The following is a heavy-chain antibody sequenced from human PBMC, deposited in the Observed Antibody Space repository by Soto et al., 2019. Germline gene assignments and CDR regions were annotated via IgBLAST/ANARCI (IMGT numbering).Heavy chain of an antibody. CDR1: GGSISISSYY. Sequence: SETLSLTCTVSGGSISISSYYLGWIRQPPGKGLEWIGSIYYSGSTYYNPSLKSRVTISVDTSKNQFSLKLSSVTAADTAVYYCARRDSSPADWFDPWGQGTLVTVSS. CDR2: IYYSGST. D-gene: IGHD6-19*01. V-gene: IGHV4-39*01. J-gene: IGHJ5*02. CDR3: ARRDSSPADWFDP.